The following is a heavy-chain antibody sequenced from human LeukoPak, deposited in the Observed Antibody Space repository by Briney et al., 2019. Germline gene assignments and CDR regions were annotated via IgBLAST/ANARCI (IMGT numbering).Heavy chain of an antibody. J-gene: IGHJ4*02. CDR2: IYHSGST. CDR1: GYSISSGYY. Sequence: SETLSPTCTVSGYSISSGYYWGWIRQPPGKGLEWIGSIYHSGSTYYNPSLKSRVTISVDTSKNQFSLKLSSVTAADTAVYYCARDPEYSSGYYWGQGTLVTVSS. V-gene: IGHV4-38-2*02. D-gene: IGHD6-19*01. CDR3: ARDPEYSSGYY.